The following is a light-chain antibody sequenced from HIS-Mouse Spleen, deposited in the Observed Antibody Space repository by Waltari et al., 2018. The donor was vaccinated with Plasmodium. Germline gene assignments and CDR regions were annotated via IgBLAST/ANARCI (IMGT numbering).Light chain of an antibody. J-gene: IGLJ2*01. CDR3: QTWGTGMGV. CDR2: LNSDGSH. V-gene: IGLV4-69*01. Sequence: QLVLTQSPSASASLGASVQLTCTLRSGHSSYAIARHQQQPEKGPRYLMKLNSDGSHSKGDGIPDRFSGSSSGAERYLTISSLQSEDEADYYCQTWGTGMGVFGGGTKLTVL. CDR1: SGHSSYA.